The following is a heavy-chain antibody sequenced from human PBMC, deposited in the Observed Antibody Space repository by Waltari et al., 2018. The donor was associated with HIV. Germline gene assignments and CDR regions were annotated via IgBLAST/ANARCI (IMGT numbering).Heavy chain of an antibody. V-gene: IGHV4-34*01. J-gene: IGHJ5*02. CDR1: GGSFSGYY. CDR3: ARRFHATRDIVVVPADNRPWFDP. Sequence: QVQLQQWGAGLLKPSETLSLTCAVYGGSFSGYYWSWIRQPPGKGLEWIGEINQSGTTNDNPSLKSRVTISVDTSKNQFSLKLSSVTAADTAVYYCARRFHATRDIVVVPADNRPWFDPWGQGTLVTVSS. D-gene: IGHD2-2*01. CDR2: INQSGTT.